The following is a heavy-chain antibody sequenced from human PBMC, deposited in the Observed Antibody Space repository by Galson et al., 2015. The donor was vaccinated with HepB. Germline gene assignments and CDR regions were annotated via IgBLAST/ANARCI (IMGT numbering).Heavy chain of an antibody. CDR3: AGNYYGSGSYHNAFDI. Sequence: SVKASCKASGYTFTSYYMHWVRQAPGQGLEWMGIIDPSGGTTSYAQRLRGRVTMTRDTSTSTVYMELSSLRSEDTAVYYCAGNYYGSGSYHNAFDIWGQGTMVTVSS. D-gene: IGHD3-10*01. J-gene: IGHJ3*02. CDR2: IDPSGGTT. V-gene: IGHV1-46*04. CDR1: GYTFTSYY.